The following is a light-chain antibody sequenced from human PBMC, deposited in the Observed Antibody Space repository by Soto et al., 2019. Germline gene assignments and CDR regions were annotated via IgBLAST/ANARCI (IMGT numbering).Light chain of an antibody. CDR2: GAS. Sequence: EIVLTQSQGTLSLSPGEGATLSCRASQSVSTNFFAWYQQKPGQAPRLLIYGASTRDTCIPDRLSGSGFCIYFTFTIRRLEPEDFAVYYCQQYGRTSWTFGQGTKVEIK. J-gene: IGKJ1*01. CDR1: QSVSTNF. V-gene: IGKV3-20*01. CDR3: QQYGRTSWT.